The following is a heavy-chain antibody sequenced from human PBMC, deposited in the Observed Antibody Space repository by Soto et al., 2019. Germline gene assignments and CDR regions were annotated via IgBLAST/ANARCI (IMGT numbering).Heavy chain of an antibody. D-gene: IGHD2-2*02. CDR2: INPFKGDT. Sequence: GASVKVSCKASGYTFSTYGITWVRQAPGQGLDWMGWINPFKGDTNSAARFQDRVTMTTDTSTRTAYMELRSLRSDDTAVYYCARVKVPAAILGAFDLWGQGTLVT. J-gene: IGHJ3*01. V-gene: IGHV1-18*01. CDR1: GYTFSTYG. CDR3: ARVKVPAAILGAFDL.